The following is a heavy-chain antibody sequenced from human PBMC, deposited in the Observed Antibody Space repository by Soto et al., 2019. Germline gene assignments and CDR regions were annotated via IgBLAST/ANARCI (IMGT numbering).Heavy chain of an antibody. CDR3: AKAPPRDYSNYFYYYYYYMDV. V-gene: IGHV3-23*01. J-gene: IGHJ6*03. CDR2: ISGSGGST. Sequence: EVQLLESGGGLVQPGGSLRLSCAASGFTFSSYAMSWVRQAPGKGLEWVSAISGSGGSTYYADSVKGRFTISRDNSKNTLYLQMDSLRAEDTAVYYCAKAPPRDYSNYFYYYYYYMDVWGKGTTVTVSS. D-gene: IGHD4-4*01. CDR1: GFTFSSYA.